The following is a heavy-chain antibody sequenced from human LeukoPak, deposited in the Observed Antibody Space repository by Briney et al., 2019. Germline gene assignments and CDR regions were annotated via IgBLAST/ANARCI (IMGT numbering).Heavy chain of an antibody. V-gene: IGHV3-48*02. CDR2: ISSSSSTI. Sequence: GGSLRLSCAASGFTFSSYSMNWVRPAPGKGLEWVSYISSSSSTIYYADSVKGRFTISRDNAKNSLYLQMNSLRDEDTAVYYCARGTAYYYDSSGYYYSGTIDYWGQGTLVTVSS. D-gene: IGHD3-22*01. J-gene: IGHJ4*02. CDR1: GFTFSSYS. CDR3: ARGTAYYYDSSGYYYSGTIDY.